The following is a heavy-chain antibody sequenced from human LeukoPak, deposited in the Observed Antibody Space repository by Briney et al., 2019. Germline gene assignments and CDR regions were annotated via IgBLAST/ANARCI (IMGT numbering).Heavy chain of an antibody. D-gene: IGHD3-22*01. CDR2: FYRSGST. J-gene: IGHJ4*02. V-gene: IGHV4-38-2*02. Sequence: SETLSLTCTVSRYSISSRYYWGWIRQPPGQGLEWIGSFYRSGSTYHNSSLKTRVTISVDTSNNQFSLKLNSVTAADTAVYYCARHADYYESTSYFWDYWGQGTLVTVSS. CDR3: ARHADYYESTSYFWDY. CDR1: RYSISSRYY.